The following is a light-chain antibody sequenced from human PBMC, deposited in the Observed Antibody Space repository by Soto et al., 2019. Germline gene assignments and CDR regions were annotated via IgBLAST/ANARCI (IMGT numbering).Light chain of an antibody. J-gene: IGKJ4*01. V-gene: IGKV3-20*01. CDR1: QSVGNNY. CDR2: TAS. Sequence: EIVLTQSPGTLSLSPGERATLSCRASQSVGNNYLAWYQQKPGQAPRLLIHTASVRATGIPDRFSGSGSGADFTLTITSLEPDDFAVYYCHQHAVAPLTFGGGTKVDIK. CDR3: HQHAVAPLT.